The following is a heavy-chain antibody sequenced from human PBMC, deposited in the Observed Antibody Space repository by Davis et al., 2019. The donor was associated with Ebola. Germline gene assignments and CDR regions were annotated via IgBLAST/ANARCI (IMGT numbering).Heavy chain of an antibody. CDR3: AERGGSV. J-gene: IGHJ4*02. CDR1: GVSISRHY. CDR2: IYYTGNA. Sequence: PGGSLRLSCTVSGVSISRHYWSWIRQPPGKRLEWIGSIYYTGNAYYNSSLASRATISVDTSKNQFSLKLNSVTAADTAIYYCAERGGSVWGQGALVTVSS. V-gene: IGHV4-59*11. D-gene: IGHD3-16*01.